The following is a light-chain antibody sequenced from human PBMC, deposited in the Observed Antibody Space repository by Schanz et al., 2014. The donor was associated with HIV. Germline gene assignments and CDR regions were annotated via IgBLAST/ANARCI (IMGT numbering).Light chain of an antibody. CDR3: SSKATGGRAPFV. CDR2: DVS. V-gene: IGLV2-14*01. J-gene: IGLJ2*01. Sequence: QSALTQPASVSGSPGQSITISCTGASSDVGGDNYVSWYQQHPGRAPKLMIYDVSNRPSGVSNRFSGSKSGNTASLTISGLQAEDEAEYYCSSKATGGRAPFVFGGGTKLTVL. CDR1: SSDVGGDNY.